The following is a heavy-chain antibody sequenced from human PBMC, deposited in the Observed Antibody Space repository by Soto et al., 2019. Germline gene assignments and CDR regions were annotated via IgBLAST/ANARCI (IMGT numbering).Heavy chain of an antibody. CDR3: ARDGQLLPRDGLRSSYYFDY. Sequence: QVQLVESGGGVVQPGRSLRPSCAASGFNFSSYVMHWVRQAPGKGLEWVAVIWYDGGNKYYADSVKGRFTITRDNSKNKLYLQMNSLRAEDTAVYYCARDGQLLPRDGLRSSYYFDYWGQGTLVTVSS. J-gene: IGHJ4*02. CDR2: IWYDGGNK. V-gene: IGHV3-33*01. CDR1: GFNFSSYV. D-gene: IGHD6-19*01.